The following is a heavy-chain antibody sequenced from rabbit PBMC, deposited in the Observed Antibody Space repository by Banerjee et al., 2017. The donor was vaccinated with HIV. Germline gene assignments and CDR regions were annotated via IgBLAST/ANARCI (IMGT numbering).Heavy chain of an antibody. CDR2: INTSSGNT. CDR1: GFDFSSNA. J-gene: IGHJ4*01. V-gene: IGHV1S45*01. D-gene: IGHD4-1*01. CDR3: ARDLAGVIGWNFNF. Sequence: QEQLEESGGDLVQPEGSLTLTCKASGFDFSSNAMCWVRQAPGKGLEWIACINTSSGNTVYASWAKGRFTISKTSSTTVTLQMTSLTAADTATYFCARDLAGVIGWNFNFWGQGTLVTVS.